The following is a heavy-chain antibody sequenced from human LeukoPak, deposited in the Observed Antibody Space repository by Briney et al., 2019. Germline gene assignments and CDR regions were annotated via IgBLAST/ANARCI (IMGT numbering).Heavy chain of an antibody. Sequence: GGSLRLSCEASGFTFSHYWMHWVRQSPGKGLLWVSRIDSDGSSTGYADFVKGRFTISRDNAKSTVYLQMNSLTADDTAVYYCARWPYSSSYYFDYWGQGTLVTVSS. CDR3: ARWPYSSSYYFDY. V-gene: IGHV3-74*01. CDR1: GFTFSHYW. CDR2: IDSDGSST. J-gene: IGHJ4*02. D-gene: IGHD6-6*01.